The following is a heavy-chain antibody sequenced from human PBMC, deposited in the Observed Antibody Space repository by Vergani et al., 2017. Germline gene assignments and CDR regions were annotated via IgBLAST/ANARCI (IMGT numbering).Heavy chain of an antibody. CDR3: ARDVLNCSGGSCYSGAFDI. Sequence: QVQLQESRPGLVKPSQTLSLTCTVSGGSISSGSYYLSWIRPPAGTGLEWIGRIYTSGSTNYNPSLKSRVTISVDTSKNQFSLKLSSVTAADTAVYYCARDVLNCSGGSCYSGAFDIWGQGTMVTVSS. J-gene: IGHJ3*02. CDR2: IYTSGST. CDR1: GGSISSGSYY. D-gene: IGHD2-15*01. V-gene: IGHV4-61*02.